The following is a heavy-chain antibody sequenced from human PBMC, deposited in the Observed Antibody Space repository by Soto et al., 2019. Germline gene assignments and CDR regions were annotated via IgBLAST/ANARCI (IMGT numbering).Heavy chain of an antibody. CDR1: GYTFTGYY. CDR2: INPNSGGT. J-gene: IGHJ5*02. V-gene: IGHV1-2*04. Sequence: ASVKVSCKASGYTFTGYYMHWVRQAPGQGLEWMGWINPNSGGTNYAQKFQGWVTMTRDTSISTAYMELRRLRSDDTAVYYCARALVAGRFDPWGQGTLVTVSP. CDR3: ARALVAGRFDP. D-gene: IGHD6-19*01.